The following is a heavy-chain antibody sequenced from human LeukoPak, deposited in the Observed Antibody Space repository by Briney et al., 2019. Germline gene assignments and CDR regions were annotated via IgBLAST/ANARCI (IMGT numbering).Heavy chain of an antibody. J-gene: IGHJ4*02. CDR1: GGSISSSSYY. CDR2: IYYSGST. CDR3: ARGPAPSERGVVTGFDY. D-gene: IGHD3-3*01. Sequence: PSETLSLTCTVSGGSISSSSYYWGWIRQPPGKGLEWIGSIYYSGSTYYNPSLKSRVTISVDTSKNQFSLKLSSVTAADTAVYYCARGPAPSERGVVTGFDYWGQGTLVTVSS. V-gene: IGHV4-39*07.